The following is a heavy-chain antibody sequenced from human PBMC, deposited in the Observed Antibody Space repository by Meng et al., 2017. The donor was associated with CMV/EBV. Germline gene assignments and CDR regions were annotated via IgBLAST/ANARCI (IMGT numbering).Heavy chain of an antibody. J-gene: IGHJ6*02. D-gene: IGHD6-19*01. Sequence: GESLKISCTASGFTFGDYAMSWVRQAPGKGLEGVGFIRSKAYGGTTEYAASVKGRFTISRDDSKSIAYLQMNSLKTEDTAVYYCTTGIAVAGSFYYYGMDVWGQGTTVTVSS. CDR3: TTGIAVAGSFYYYGMDV. CDR1: GFTFGDYA. V-gene: IGHV3-49*04. CDR2: IRSKAYGGTT.